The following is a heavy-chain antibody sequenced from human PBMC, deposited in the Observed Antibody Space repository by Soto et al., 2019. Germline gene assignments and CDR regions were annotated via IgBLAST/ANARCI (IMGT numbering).Heavy chain of an antibody. Sequence: QLQLHESGPGLVKPSETLSLICTVSGDSISSTTSYWGWICQSPGKGLEWIGSVYFSGSTFYNPSLKSRVTISVDTSRNQFSLKLSSVTAADTAIYYCARAIAAPINWFEPWGQGIMVAVSS. J-gene: IGHJ5*02. CDR2: VYFSGST. CDR1: GDSISSTTSY. D-gene: IGHD6-13*01. V-gene: IGHV4-39*01. CDR3: ARAIAAPINWFEP.